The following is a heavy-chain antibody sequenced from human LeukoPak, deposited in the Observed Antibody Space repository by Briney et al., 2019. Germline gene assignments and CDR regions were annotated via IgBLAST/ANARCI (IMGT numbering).Heavy chain of an antibody. CDR3: ARGLNKYSSSWVGY. Sequence: PSETLSLTCTVSGYSINSGYYWGWIRQPPGKGLEWIGYIYYSGSTNYNPSLKSRVTISVDTSKNQFSLKLSSVTAADTAVYYCARGLNKYSSSWVGYWGQGTLVTVSS. D-gene: IGHD6-13*01. V-gene: IGHV4-61*01. J-gene: IGHJ4*02. CDR1: GYSINSGYY. CDR2: IYYSGST.